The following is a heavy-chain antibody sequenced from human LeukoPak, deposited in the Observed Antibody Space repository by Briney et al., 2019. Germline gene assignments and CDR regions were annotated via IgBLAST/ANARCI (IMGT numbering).Heavy chain of an antibody. CDR2: ISTRDNTI. CDR3: ARGARWAYYFDY. CDR1: GFTFSSYG. J-gene: IGHJ4*02. V-gene: IGHV3-48*04. D-gene: IGHD4-23*01. Sequence: GGSLRLSCAASGFTFSSYGMSWVRQTPGKGLEWLSYISTRDNTIQYADSVKGRFTISRDNANNSVFLQMNNLRAEDSAIYYCARGARWAYYFDYWGQGSLVTVSS.